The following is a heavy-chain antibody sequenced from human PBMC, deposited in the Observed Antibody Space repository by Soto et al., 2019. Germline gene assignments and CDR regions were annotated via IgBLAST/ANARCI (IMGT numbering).Heavy chain of an antibody. Sequence: ASVKVSCKASGYTFTGYYMHWVRQAPGQGLEWMGWINPNSGGTNYAQKFQGRVTMTRDTSISTAYMELSRLRSDDTAVYYCARVTREWGCSGGSCYSAIPRYWGQGTLVTVSS. J-gene: IGHJ4*02. V-gene: IGHV1-2*02. CDR3: ARVTREWGCSGGSCYSAIPRY. CDR2: INPNSGGT. CDR1: GYTFTGYY. D-gene: IGHD2-15*01.